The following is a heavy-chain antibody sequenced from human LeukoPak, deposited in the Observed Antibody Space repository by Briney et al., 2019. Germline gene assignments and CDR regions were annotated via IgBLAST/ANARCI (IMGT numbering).Heavy chain of an antibody. V-gene: IGHV4-59*01. CDR1: GGSISSYY. Sequence: PSETLSLTCTVSGGSISSYYWSWIRQPPGKGLEWIGYIYYSGSTNYSPSLKSRVTISADTSQNQFSLKLSSVTAAGTAVYYCASRKLGNDYWGQGTLVTVSS. J-gene: IGHJ4*02. CDR2: IYYSGST. D-gene: IGHD7-27*01. CDR3: ASRKLGNDY.